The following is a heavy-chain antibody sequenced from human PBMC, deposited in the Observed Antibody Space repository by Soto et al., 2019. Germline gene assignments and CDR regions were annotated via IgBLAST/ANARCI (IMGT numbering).Heavy chain of an antibody. D-gene: IGHD3-3*01. J-gene: IGHJ4*02. V-gene: IGHV3-30*18. CDR3: AKDSRFLEWQSGAGTTIDY. CDR2: ISYDGSNK. Sequence: QVQLVESGGGVVQPGRSLRLSCAASGFTFSSYGMHWVRQAPGKGLEWVAVISYDGSNKYYADSVKGRITISRDNSKNRLYLQMNSLRAEDTAVYYCAKDSRFLEWQSGAGTTIDYWGQGTLVTVSS. CDR1: GFTFSSYG.